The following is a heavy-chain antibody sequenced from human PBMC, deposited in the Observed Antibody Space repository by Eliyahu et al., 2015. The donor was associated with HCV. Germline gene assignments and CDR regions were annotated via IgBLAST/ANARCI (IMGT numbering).Heavy chain of an antibody. CDR3: AKDRRTLGGGPFDY. CDR2: IRYDGSNK. V-gene: IGHV3-30*02. CDR1: SNYG. Sequence: SNYGMHWVRQAPGKGLEWMAFIRYDGSNKYYADSVKGRFTISRDNSKKTLFLQMNTLRAEDTAVYYCAKDRRTLGGGPFDYWGQGTLVTISS. D-gene: IGHD3-10*01. J-gene: IGHJ4*02.